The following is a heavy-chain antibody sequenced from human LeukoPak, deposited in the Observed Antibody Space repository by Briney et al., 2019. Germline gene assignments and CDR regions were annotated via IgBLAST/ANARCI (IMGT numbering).Heavy chain of an antibody. CDR1: GLTFSSYR. V-gene: IGHV3-7*01. Sequence: GGSLRLSCAASGLTFSSYRMSWVRQAPGKGLEWVANIKQDGSEKYYVDSVKGRFTISRDNAKNSLYLQMNSLRAEDTAVYYCARTVYGGYDSYFDYWGQGTLVTVSS. CDR2: IKQDGSEK. D-gene: IGHD5-12*01. CDR3: ARTVYGGYDSYFDY. J-gene: IGHJ4*02.